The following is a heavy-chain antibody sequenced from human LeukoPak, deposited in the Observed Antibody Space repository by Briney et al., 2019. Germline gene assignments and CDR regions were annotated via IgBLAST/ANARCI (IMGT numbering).Heavy chain of an antibody. V-gene: IGHV3-15*01. D-gene: IGHD2/OR15-2a*01. CDR3: TTGHVI. CDR1: GFTFSNAW. J-gene: IGHJ4*02. Sequence: GGSLTLSCAASGFTFSNAWMIWLRPAPGKGLEWVSHIKSKTDGGTTDYAAPVKGRFTISRDDSKNTLYLQMNSLKTEDTAVYYCTTGHVIWGQGTLVTVSS. CDR2: IKSKTDGGTT.